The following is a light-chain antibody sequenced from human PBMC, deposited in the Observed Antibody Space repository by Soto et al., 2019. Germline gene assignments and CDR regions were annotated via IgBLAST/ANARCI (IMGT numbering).Light chain of an antibody. V-gene: IGLV1-44*01. Sequence: QSVLTQPPSASGTPGQRVTISCSGSSSNIGSNTVSWYQQLPGTAPKLLIYTNNQRPSGVPDRFSGSKSSTSASLAISGLQSEDEADYYCAAWDDSLNGGVFGGGTKLTVL. CDR3: AAWDDSLNGGV. CDR1: SSNIGSNT. CDR2: TNN. J-gene: IGLJ3*02.